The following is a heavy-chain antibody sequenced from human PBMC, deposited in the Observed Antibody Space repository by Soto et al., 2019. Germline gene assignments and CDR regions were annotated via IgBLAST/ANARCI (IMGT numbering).Heavy chain of an antibody. CDR2: INSDGSST. Sequence: EVQLVESGGGLVQPGGSLRLSCAASGFTFSSYWMHWVRQAPGKGLVWVSRINSDGSSTSYADSVKGRFTISRDNAKNTRYLQMNSLSAEDTAVYYCARDGGSYLIDYWGQGTLVTVSS. V-gene: IGHV3-74*01. CDR3: ARDGGSYLIDY. CDR1: GFTFSSYW. J-gene: IGHJ4*02. D-gene: IGHD1-26*01.